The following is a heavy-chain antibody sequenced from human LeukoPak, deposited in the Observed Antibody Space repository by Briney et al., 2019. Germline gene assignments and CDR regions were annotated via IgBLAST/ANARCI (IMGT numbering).Heavy chain of an antibody. V-gene: IGHV3-74*01. CDR2: INSDGSST. D-gene: IGHD6-13*01. CDR3: ARVAIAAAQGRGSFNWFDP. Sequence: GGSLRLSCAASGFSFSDYWMHWVRQAPGEGLVWVSRINSDGSSTSYADSVKGRFTISRDNAKNTLYLQMNSLRAVDTAVYYCARVAIAAAQGRGSFNWFDPWGQGTLVTVSS. J-gene: IGHJ5*02. CDR1: GFSFSDYW.